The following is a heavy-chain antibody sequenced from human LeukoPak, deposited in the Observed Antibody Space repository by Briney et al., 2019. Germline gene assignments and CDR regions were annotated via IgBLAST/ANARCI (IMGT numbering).Heavy chain of an antibody. CDR3: ASSCSSTSCPKADAFDI. J-gene: IGHJ3*02. V-gene: IGHV1-18*01. Sequence: ASVKVSCKASGYTFTSYGISWVRQAPGQGLEWMGWISAYNGNTNYAQKLQGRVTMTTDTSTSTAYMELRSLRSDDTAVYYCASSCSSTSCPKADAFDIWGQGTMVTVSS. CDR1: GYTFTSYG. CDR2: ISAYNGNT. D-gene: IGHD2-2*01.